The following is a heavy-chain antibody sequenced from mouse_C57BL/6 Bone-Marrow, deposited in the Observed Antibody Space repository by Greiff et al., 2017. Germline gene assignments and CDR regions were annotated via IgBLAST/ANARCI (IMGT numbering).Heavy chain of an antibody. D-gene: IGHD3-3*01. CDR2: ILPGSGST. CDR3: EREGDVRYYAMDY. J-gene: IGHJ4*01. V-gene: IGHV1-9*01. CDR1: GYTFTGYW. Sequence: QVQLQQSGAELVKPGASVKLSCKATGYTFTGYWIEWVKQRPGHGLEWIGEILPGSGSTNYNEKFKGKATFTADKSSNTTYMQLSSLTSEDSAIYSCEREGDVRYYAMDYGGQGTSVTVSS.